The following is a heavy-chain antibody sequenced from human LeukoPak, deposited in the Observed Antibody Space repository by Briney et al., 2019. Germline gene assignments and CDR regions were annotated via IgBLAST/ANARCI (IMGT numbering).Heavy chain of an antibody. CDR1: GGSFSGNYY. CDR3: ARSFDYYSSGYYPYYFDY. Sequence: SETLSLTCAVYGGSFSGNYYRNWIRQPPGKGLEWIAEINHGGSTNHNPSLKNRVTISVDKSKNQFSLKLNSVTAADTAVYYCARSFDYYSSGYYPYYFDYWGQGTLVTVSS. D-gene: IGHD3-22*01. J-gene: IGHJ4*02. V-gene: IGHV4-34*01. CDR2: INHGGST.